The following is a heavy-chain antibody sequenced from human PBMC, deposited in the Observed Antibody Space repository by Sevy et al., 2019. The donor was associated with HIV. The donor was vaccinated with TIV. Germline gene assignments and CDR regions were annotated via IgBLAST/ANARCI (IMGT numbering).Heavy chain of an antibody. D-gene: IGHD2-8*01. CDR3: TRDMYGIDY. J-gene: IGHJ4*02. V-gene: IGHV3-74*01. CDR1: GFTFTNYR. CDR2: VDNDGSGT. Sequence: GGSLRLSCAASGFTFTNYRMHWVRQAPGKGLVWVSRVDNDGSGTNYADSVKGRFTISRDNAKNTVYLQMNSLRAEDTAVYYCTRDMYGIDYWGQGTLVTISS.